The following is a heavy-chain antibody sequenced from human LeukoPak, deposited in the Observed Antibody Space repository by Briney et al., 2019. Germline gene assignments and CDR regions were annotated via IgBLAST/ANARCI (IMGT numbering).Heavy chain of an antibody. V-gene: IGHV3-23*01. Sequence: PGGSLRLSCAASGFTFDTTDMTWVRQAPGKGPEWLSCISGTGDRTYYADSVRGRFTISRDNSKNMLYLQMTSLRVEDTATYYCVKNSGIWSFWARGTLAAVSS. CDR3: VKNSGIWSF. CDR1: GFTFDTTD. D-gene: IGHD1-26*01. J-gene: IGHJ4*02. CDR2: ISGTGDRT.